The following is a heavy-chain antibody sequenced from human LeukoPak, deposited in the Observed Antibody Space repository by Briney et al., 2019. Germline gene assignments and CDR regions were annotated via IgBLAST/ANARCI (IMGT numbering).Heavy chain of an antibody. CDR2: INPSDGGT. CDR1: GYSFSRYY. V-gene: IGHV1-46*01. D-gene: IGHD1-7*01. J-gene: IGHJ4*02. Sequence: ASVKVSCKASGYSFSRYYMHWVRQAPGQGLEWMGIINPSDGGTDYAQKFQGRVTMTRDTSTSTVYMEVNNLRSEDTAVYYCARHRRISGTFFFDYWGQGTLVTVSS. CDR3: ARHRRISGTFFFDY.